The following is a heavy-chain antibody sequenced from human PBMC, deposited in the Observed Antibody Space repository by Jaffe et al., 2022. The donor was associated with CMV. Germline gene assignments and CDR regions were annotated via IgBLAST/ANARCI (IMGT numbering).Heavy chain of an antibody. D-gene: IGHD6-13*01. J-gene: IGHJ3*02. CDR2: IKQDGSEK. Sequence: EVQLVESGGGLVQPGGSLRLSCAASGFTFSDYWLSWVRQAPGKGLEWVANIKQDGSEKYYVDSVKGQGRFTISRDNAKNSLYLQINSLRADDTAVYYCTAPIRYSTRWLKDDPFDIWGQGTMVTVSS. V-gene: IGHV3-7*03. CDR1: GFTFSDYW. CDR3: TAPIRYSTRWLKDDPFDI.